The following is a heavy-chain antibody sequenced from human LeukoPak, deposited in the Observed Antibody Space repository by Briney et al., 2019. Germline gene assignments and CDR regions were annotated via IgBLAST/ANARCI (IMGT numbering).Heavy chain of an antibody. J-gene: IGHJ4*02. V-gene: IGHV1-2*02. CDR1: GYTFTGYY. Sequence: ASVKVSFMASGYTFTGYYMHWVRQAPGQGLEWMGWINPNNGGTNYAQKFQGRVTMTRDTSISTAYMELSRLRSDDTAVYYCARDPRYGGFDYWGQGTLVTVSS. D-gene: IGHD4-23*01. CDR3: ARDPRYGGFDY. CDR2: INPNNGGT.